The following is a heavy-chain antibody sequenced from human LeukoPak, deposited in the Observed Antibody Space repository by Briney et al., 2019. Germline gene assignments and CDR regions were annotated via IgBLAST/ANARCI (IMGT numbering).Heavy chain of an antibody. CDR2: ISDSGGTT. CDR3: AKGLGFLPQLDY. CDR1: GFTFNSEA. D-gene: IGHD6-19*01. V-gene: IGHV3-23*01. Sequence: PGGSLRLSCAASGFTFNSEAMTWVRQGPGKGLEWVSSISDSGGTTYYADSVKGRFTISRDNSKNTVYLQMNSLRAEDTALYYCAKGLGFLPQLDYWGQGTLVAVSS. J-gene: IGHJ4*02.